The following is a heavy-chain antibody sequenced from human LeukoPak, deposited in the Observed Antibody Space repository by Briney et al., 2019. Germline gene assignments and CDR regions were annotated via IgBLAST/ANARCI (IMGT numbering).Heavy chain of an antibody. CDR3: ARRRTYGSGSVWFDP. Sequence: SETLSLTCTVSGGSISSSSYYWGWIRQPPGKGLEWIGSIYYSGSTYYNPSLKSRVTISVDTSKNQFSLKLSSVTAADTAVYYCARRRTYGSGSVWFDPWGQGTLVTVSS. D-gene: IGHD3-10*01. V-gene: IGHV4-39*07. CDR1: GGSISSSSYY. J-gene: IGHJ5*02. CDR2: IYYSGST.